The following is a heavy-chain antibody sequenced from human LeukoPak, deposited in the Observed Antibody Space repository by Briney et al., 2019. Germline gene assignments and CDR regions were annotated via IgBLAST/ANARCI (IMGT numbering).Heavy chain of an antibody. CDR2: INHSGST. J-gene: IGHJ6*03. CDR1: GGSFSGYY. D-gene: IGHD3-22*01. CDR3: ARAKMGSGYYYYYYYMDV. V-gene: IGHV4-34*01. Sequence: SETLSLTCAVYGGSFSGYYWSWIRQPPGKGLEWIGEINHSGSTNYNPSLKSRVTISVDTSKNQFSLKLSSVTAADTAVYYCARAKMGSGYYYYYYYMDVWGKGTTVTVSS.